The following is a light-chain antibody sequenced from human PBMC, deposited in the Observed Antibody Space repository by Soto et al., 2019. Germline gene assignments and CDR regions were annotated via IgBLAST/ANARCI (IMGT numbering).Light chain of an antibody. CDR1: QGISSY. J-gene: IGKJ4*01. CDR2: AAS. Sequence: AIRMTQSPSSFSASTGDRVTLTCRASQGISSYLAWYQQKPGKAPKLLIYAASTLQSGVPSRFSGSGSGTDFTLTISCLQSEDFATYYCQQYYSYPALTFGGGTKVDIK. V-gene: IGKV1-8*01. CDR3: QQYYSYPALT.